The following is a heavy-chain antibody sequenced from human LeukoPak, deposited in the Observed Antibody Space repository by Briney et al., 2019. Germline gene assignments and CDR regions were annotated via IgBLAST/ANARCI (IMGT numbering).Heavy chain of an antibody. D-gene: IGHD6-13*01. J-gene: IGHJ4*02. CDR3: ARLGIEAAGPPYYFDY. Sequence: SETLSLTFTVSGGSISSSSYYWVCIRHPPGKALECIGSIYYSWSTYHNPSLKRRVTISVDTSKNQFTLKLSSVTAADTAVYYCARLGIEAAGPPYYFDYSGEGTLVTVSS. CDR2: IYYSWST. CDR1: GGSISSSSYY. V-gene: IGHV4-39*06.